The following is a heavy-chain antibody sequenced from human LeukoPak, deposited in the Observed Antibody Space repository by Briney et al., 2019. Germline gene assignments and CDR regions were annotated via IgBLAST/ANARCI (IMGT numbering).Heavy chain of an antibody. CDR3: ARAENSGSGGLDP. D-gene: IGHD2-15*01. J-gene: IGHJ5*02. CDR2: ITSSSHYI. Sequence: GGSLRLSCAASGFTFSNHNMNWVRQAPGKGLEWVSRITSSSHYIYYADSVKGRFTISRDNAKNSLYLDMSSLRADDTAVYYCARAENSGSGGLDPWGQGTLVTVSS. CDR1: GFTFSNHN. V-gene: IGHV3-21*01.